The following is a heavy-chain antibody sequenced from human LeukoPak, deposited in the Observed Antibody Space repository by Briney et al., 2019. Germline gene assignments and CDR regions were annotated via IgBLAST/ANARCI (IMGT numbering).Heavy chain of an antibody. CDR1: GFTFSSIA. Sequence: GGSLRLSCVASGFTFSSIAMDWGSQARGKGRGWGEVISHDANNKYYTVFVQGPFTISRDNSKYTLYLQMNSLRPDDTAMYYCVRDVRATRGVDFWGQGALVTVSS. CDR2: ISHDANNK. V-gene: IGHV3-30-3*01. D-gene: IGHD3-10*01. CDR3: VRDVRATRGVDF. J-gene: IGHJ4*02.